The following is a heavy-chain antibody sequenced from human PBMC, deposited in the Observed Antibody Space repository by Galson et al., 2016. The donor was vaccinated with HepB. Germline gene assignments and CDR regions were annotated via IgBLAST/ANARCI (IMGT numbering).Heavy chain of an antibody. CDR1: GGSFSAYF. J-gene: IGHJ4*02. CDR2: IDYSGNT. D-gene: IGHD1-26*01. CDR3: ARHSHTVGLDF. Sequence: SETLSLTCAVNGGSFSAYFWTWIRQPPGKGLEWIGEIDYSGNTKYNPSLKGRFTMSVDTSKTKFSLKLSSVTAADTAVYYCARHSHTVGLDFWGQGTLVTVSS. V-gene: IGHV4-34*01.